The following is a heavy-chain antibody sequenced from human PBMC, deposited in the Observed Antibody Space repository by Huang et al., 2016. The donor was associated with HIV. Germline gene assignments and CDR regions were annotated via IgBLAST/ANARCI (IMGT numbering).Heavy chain of an antibody. CDR3: AKDRGYSYGEGFDY. J-gene: IGHJ4*02. V-gene: IGHV3-9*03. CDR2: MSWNSGSR. D-gene: IGHD5-18*01. Sequence: EVKLVESGGGLVQPGRSLRLSCAASGFTFDDYAMDWVRQGPGNGLEGVAGMSWNSGSRGYAYAVKGRFTISRDNAKTSLYLQMNSLRPEDMALYYCAKDRGYSYGEGFDYWCQGTLVTVSS. CDR1: GFTFDDYA.